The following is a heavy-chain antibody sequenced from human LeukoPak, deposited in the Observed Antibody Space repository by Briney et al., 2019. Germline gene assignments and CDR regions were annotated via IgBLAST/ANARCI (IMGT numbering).Heavy chain of an antibody. V-gene: IGHV3-23*01. CDR1: GFTFSSYA. Sequence: GGSLRLSCAASGFTFSSYAMSWVRQAPGKGLEWVSAISGSGGSTYYADSVKGRFTISRDNSKNTLYLQVNSLRAEDTAVYYCAKDQIPSGAEYYFDYWGQGTLVTVSS. CDR3: AKDQIPSGAEYYFDY. J-gene: IGHJ4*02. CDR2: ISGSGGST.